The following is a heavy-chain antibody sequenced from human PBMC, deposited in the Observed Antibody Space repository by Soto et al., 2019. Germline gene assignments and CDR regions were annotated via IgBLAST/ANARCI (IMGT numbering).Heavy chain of an antibody. Sequence: PSETLSLTCAVYGGSFSGYYWSWIRQPPGKGLEWIGEINHSGSTNYNPPLKSRVTISVDTSKNQFSLKLSSVTAADTAVYYCARGRWSNYYGSGSYLDRYYFDYWGQGTLVTVSS. CDR2: INHSGST. J-gene: IGHJ4*02. D-gene: IGHD3-10*01. CDR1: GGSFSGYY. V-gene: IGHV4-34*01. CDR3: ARGRWSNYYGSGSYLDRYYFDY.